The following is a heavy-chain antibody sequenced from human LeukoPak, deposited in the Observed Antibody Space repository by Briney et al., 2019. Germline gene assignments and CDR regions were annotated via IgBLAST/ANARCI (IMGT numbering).Heavy chain of an antibody. D-gene: IGHD3-22*01. CDR1: GGSISSSSYY. CDR3: ARLGYYDSSGPLPQEH. CDR2: IYYSGST. J-gene: IGHJ1*01. Sequence: SETLSLTCTVSGGSISSSSYYWGWIRQPPGKGLEWIGSIYYSGSTYYNPSLKSRVTISVDTSKNQFSLKLSSVTAADTAVYYCARLGYYDSSGPLPQEHWGQGTLVTVSS. V-gene: IGHV4-39*01.